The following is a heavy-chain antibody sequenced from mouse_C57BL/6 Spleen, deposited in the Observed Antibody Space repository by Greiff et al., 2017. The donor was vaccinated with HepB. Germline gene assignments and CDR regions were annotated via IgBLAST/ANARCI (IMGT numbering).Heavy chain of an antibody. CDR2: FYPGSGSI. J-gene: IGHJ3*01. CDR1: GYTFTEYT. Sequence: QVQLQQSGAELVKPGASVKLSCKASGYTFTEYTIHWVKQRSGQGLEWIGWFYPGSGSIKYNEKFKDKATLTADKSSSTVYMELSRLTSEDSAVYFCARHEEGDNYGNSAWFGYWGQGTLVTVSA. CDR3: ARHEEGDNYGNSAWFGY. D-gene: IGHD2-1*01. V-gene: IGHV1-62-2*01.